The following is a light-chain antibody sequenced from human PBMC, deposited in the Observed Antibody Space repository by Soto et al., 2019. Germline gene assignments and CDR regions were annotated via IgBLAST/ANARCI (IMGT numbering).Light chain of an antibody. CDR1: QSVSSN. CDR3: QQYGRSWT. Sequence: EIVLTQSPSTLSVSPGERATLSCRASQSVSSNLAWYQQKPGQAPRLLIYGASSRATGIPDRFSGSGSGTDFTLIISRLEPEDFAVYYCQQYGRSWTFGQGTKVDIK. V-gene: IGKV3-20*01. J-gene: IGKJ1*01. CDR2: GAS.